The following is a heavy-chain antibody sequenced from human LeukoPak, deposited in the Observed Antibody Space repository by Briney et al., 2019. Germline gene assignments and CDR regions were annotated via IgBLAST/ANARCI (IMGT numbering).Heavy chain of an antibody. J-gene: IGHJ5*02. CDR3: ARGDYDYVWGSFSGHPQPWVP. V-gene: IGHV1-2*02. CDR1: GYTFTGYY. CDR2: INPNSGGT. Sequence: ASVKVSCKASGYTFTGYYMHWVRQAPGQGLEWMGWINPNSGGTNYAQKFQGRVTMTRDTSISTAYMELSRLRSDDTAVYYCARGDYDYVWGSFSGHPQPWVPWGQGTLVTVSS. D-gene: IGHD3-16*01.